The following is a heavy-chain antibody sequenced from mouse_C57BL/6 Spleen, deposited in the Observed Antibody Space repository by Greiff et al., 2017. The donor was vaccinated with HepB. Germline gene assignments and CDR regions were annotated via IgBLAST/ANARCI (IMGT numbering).Heavy chain of an antibody. V-gene: IGHV1-64*01. D-gene: IGHD1-1*01. CDR2: IHPNSGST. J-gene: IGHJ4*01. Sequence: VQLQQPGAELVKPGASVKLSCKASGYTFTSYWMHWVKQRPGQGLEWIGMIHPNSGSTNYNKKFKSKATLTVDKSSSTAYMQLSSLTSEDSAVYYCASYYGSSPYAMDYWGQGTSVTVSS. CDR1: GYTFTSYW. CDR3: ASYYGSSPYAMDY.